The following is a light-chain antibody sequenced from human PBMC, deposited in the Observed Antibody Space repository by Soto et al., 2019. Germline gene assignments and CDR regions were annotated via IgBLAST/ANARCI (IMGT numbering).Light chain of an antibody. V-gene: IGLV2-23*01. CDR3: CSSAPESTYV. J-gene: IGLJ1*01. Sequence: QSALAQPASVSGSPGQSITISCTGTSSDVGAYNSVSWYQQHPHRAPQVIIYKGTQRPSGVSNRFSGSTSGNAASLTNSALQADDDADYFCCSSAPESTYVFGTGTKLTVL. CDR1: SSDVGAYNS. CDR2: KGT.